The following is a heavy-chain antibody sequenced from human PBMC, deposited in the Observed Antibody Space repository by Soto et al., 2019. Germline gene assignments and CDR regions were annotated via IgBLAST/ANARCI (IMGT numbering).Heavy chain of an antibody. CDR2: ISGYNGNT. CDR3: ARGGTYGDYVAY. D-gene: IGHD4-17*01. Sequence: QVQLVQSGAEVMKPGASVKVSCKASGYTFTSYGISWVRQAPGQGLEWMGWISGYNGNTNYAQKLQGRVTLTTDTSTKTASMELRSLKSDDTAVYYCARGGTYGDYVAYWGQGTLVTVSS. CDR1: GYTFTSYG. V-gene: IGHV1-18*01. J-gene: IGHJ4*02.